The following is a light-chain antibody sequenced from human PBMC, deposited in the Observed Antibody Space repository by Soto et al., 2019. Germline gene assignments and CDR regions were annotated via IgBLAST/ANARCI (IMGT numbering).Light chain of an antibody. Sequence: EVVMTQSPATVSVSPGERATLSCRASQSVSSNLAWYQQKPGQAPRLLIYGASTRATGTPARFSGSGSGTEFTLTISSLQSEEFAVYYCQQYNSWPPYSFVQGTKLEIK. V-gene: IGKV3-15*01. CDR2: GAS. CDR3: QQYNSWPPYS. J-gene: IGKJ2*01. CDR1: QSVSSN.